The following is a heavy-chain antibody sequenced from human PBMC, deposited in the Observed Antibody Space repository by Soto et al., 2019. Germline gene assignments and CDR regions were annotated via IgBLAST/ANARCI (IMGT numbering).Heavy chain of an antibody. CDR1: GFTFSDYS. V-gene: IGHV3-21*01. Sequence: EVQLVESGGGLVRPGGSLRLSCAASGFTFSDYSMSWVRQAPGKGLEWVSSISSSSSYIYYADSVKGRFTISRDNAKNSLYLQMNSLRGEDTAVYYCARDLNGDSAGYFDLWGRGTLVTVSS. CDR3: ARDLNGDSAGYFDL. D-gene: IGHD4-17*01. CDR2: ISSSSSYI. J-gene: IGHJ2*01.